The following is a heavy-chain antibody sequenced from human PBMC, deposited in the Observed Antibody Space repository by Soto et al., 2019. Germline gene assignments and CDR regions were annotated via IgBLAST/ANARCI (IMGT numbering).Heavy chain of an antibody. CDR2: INPSGGST. Sequence: GASVKVSCKASGYTFTSYYIHWVRQAPGQGLEWMGIINPSGGSTSYAQKFQGRVTMTRDTSTSTVYMELSSLRSEDTAVYYCARVSRYYYSNYWFDPWGQGTLVTVSS. J-gene: IGHJ5*02. CDR3: ARVSRYYYSNYWFDP. V-gene: IGHV1-46*01. CDR1: GYTFTSYY. D-gene: IGHD4-4*01.